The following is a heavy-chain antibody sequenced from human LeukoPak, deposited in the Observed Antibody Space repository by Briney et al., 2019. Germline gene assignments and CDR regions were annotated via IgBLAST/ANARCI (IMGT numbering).Heavy chain of an antibody. V-gene: IGHV4-4*09. J-gene: IGHJ6*03. Sequence: SETLSLTCTVSGGSISSYYWSWIRQPPGKGLEWIGYIYTRGSTNYNPSLKSRVTISVDTSKNQFSLKLSSVTAADTAVYYCARAPGYYSYYMDVWGKGTTVTVSS. CDR3: ARAPGYYSYYMDV. CDR1: GGSISSYY. CDR2: IYTRGST.